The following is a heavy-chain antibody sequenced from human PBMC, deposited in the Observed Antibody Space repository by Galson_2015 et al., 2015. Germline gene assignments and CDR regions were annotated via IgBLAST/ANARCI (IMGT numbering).Heavy chain of an antibody. D-gene: IGHD3-22*01. CDR3: TRGGYYDGRGNPITFDY. V-gene: IGHV3-30-3*01. Sequence: SLRLSCAASEFTFSTYAIHWVRQAPGKGPEWVAAISYDGTNKYYSDSVMGRFTISRDNSQNTLYLQMNSLRAEDTAVYYCTRGGYYDGRGNPITFDYWGQGILVTVSS. CDR2: ISYDGTNK. J-gene: IGHJ4*02. CDR1: EFTFSTYA.